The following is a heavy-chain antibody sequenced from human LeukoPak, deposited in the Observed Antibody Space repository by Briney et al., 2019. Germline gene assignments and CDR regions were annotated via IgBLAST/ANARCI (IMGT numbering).Heavy chain of an antibody. D-gene: IGHD1-1*01. V-gene: IGHV3-30*18. CDR3: AKPYPTLTTSAVLDN. J-gene: IGHJ4*02. Sequence: GGSLRLSCAASGFTFSSYAIHWVRQAPGRGLEWVAAISYDGNSQHYGAPVKGRFTISRDNSKNTVYLQINTLRTDDAAIYYCAKPYPTLTTSAVLDNWGQGTLDTVSS. CDR1: GFTFSSYA. CDR2: ISYDGNSQ.